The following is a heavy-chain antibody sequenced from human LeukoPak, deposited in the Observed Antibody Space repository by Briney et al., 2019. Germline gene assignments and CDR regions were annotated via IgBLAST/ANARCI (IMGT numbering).Heavy chain of an antibody. CDR3: ARDQSIDCSSTSCSFDY. CDR2: INPNSGGT. V-gene: IGHV1-2*02. CDR1: GYTFTGYY. Sequence: GASVTVSFKASGYTFTGYYMHWVRQAPGQGLEWMGWINPNSGGTNYAQKFQGRVTMTRDTSISTAYMELSRLRSDDTAVYYCARDQSIDCSSTSCSFDYWGQGTLVTVSS. J-gene: IGHJ4*02. D-gene: IGHD2-2*01.